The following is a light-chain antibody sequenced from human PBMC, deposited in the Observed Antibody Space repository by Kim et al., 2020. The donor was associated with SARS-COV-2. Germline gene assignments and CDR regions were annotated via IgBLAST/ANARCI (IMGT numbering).Light chain of an antibody. CDR1: ERITHY. V-gene: IGKV1-39*01. CDR3: QQGYSTPHT. CDR2: AAT. Sequence: DIQMTQSPSSLSASVGDRVTIACRASERITHYLKWYQQKPGKAPKLLIFAATNLQTGVPSRFTGSGSGTDFTLTISSLQPEDFAVYYCQQGYSTPHTFGQGTKVDIK. J-gene: IGKJ2*01.